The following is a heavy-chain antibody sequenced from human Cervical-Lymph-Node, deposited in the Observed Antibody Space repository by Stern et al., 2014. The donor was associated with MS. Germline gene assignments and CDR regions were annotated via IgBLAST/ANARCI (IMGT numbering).Heavy chain of an antibody. CDR3: ANGGTEDY. Sequence: VQLLESGGGVVQPGRSLRLSCAASGFTFSNYDMHWVRQAPGKGLEWVAVISYDGSNKYYADSVKGRFTISRDNSKNTLYLQMNSLRPEDTAIYYCANGGTEDYWGQGTLVTVSS. CDR1: GFTFSNYD. CDR2: ISYDGSNK. V-gene: IGHV3-30*18. D-gene: IGHD1-1*01. J-gene: IGHJ4*02.